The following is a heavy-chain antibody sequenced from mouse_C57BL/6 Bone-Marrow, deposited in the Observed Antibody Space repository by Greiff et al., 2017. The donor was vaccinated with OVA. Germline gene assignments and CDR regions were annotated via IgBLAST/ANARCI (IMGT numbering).Heavy chain of an antibody. Sequence: EVNVVESGEGLVKPGGFLKLSCAASGFTFSSYAMSWVRQTPEKRLEWVAYISSGGDCIYYADTVKGRFTISRDNARNTLYLQMSSLKSEDTAMYYCTRLLDAMDYWGQGTSVTVSS. D-gene: IGHD2-1*01. J-gene: IGHJ4*01. V-gene: IGHV5-9-1*02. CDR2: ISSGGDCI. CDR1: GFTFSSYA. CDR3: TRLLDAMDY.